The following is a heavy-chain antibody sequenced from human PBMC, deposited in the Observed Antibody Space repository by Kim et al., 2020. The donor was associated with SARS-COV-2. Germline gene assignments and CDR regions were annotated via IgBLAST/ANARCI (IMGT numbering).Heavy chain of an antibody. V-gene: IGHV4-4*07. J-gene: IGHJ5*02. CDR3: TRLLWFGELSREGNWFDP. CDR1: GGSISSYY. D-gene: IGHD3-10*01. CDR2: IYTSGST. Sequence: SETLSLTCTVSGGSISSYYWSWIRQPAGKGLEWIGRIYTSGSTNYNPSLKSRVTMSVDTSKNQFSLKLSSVTAADTAVYYCTRLLWFGELSREGNWFDPWGQGTLVTVSS.